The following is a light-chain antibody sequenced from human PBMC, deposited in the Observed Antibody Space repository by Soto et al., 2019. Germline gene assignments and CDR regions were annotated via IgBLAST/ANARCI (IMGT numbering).Light chain of an antibody. J-gene: IGKJ4*01. V-gene: IGKV3D-15*01. CDR1: QSVYNN. Sequence: EIVMTQSPATLSVSPGEKATLSCRASQSVYNNLAWYQQKPGQAPRLLIFFASTRATGIPARFSGSGSGTEFTLTITGLQSGDFAVYYCQQYSNWPLTFGGGTKVET. CDR2: FAS. CDR3: QQYSNWPLT.